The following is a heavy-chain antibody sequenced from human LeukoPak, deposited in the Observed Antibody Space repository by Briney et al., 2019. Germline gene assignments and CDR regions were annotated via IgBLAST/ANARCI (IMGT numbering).Heavy chain of an antibody. CDR2: IGAYNGNT. J-gene: IGHJ6*02. CDR3: ARDQEMGYYYGMDV. CDR1: GYTFTSYG. D-gene: IGHD5-24*01. Sequence: VASVKVSCKASGYTFTSYGISWVRQAPGQGLEWMGWIGAYNGNTNYAQKLQGRVTMTTDTSTSTAYMELRSLRSDDTAVYYCARDQEMGYYYGMDVWGQGTTVTVSS. V-gene: IGHV1-18*01.